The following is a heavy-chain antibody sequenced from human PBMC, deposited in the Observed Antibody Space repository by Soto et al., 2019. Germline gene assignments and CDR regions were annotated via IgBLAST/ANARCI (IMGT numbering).Heavy chain of an antibody. Sequence: EVQLVESGGGLIQPGGSLRLSCVASGFTVSSNYMSWVRQAPGKGLEWVSVIYSGGTTYYADSVKGRFTISRDNSKNTLYLQMNSLRAEDTAVYYCARAGSGGQWWWFAPWGKGTLVTVSS. CDR2: IYSGGTT. D-gene: IGHD2-8*01. CDR3: ARAGSGGQWWWFAP. V-gene: IGHV3-53*01. J-gene: IGHJ5*02. CDR1: GFTVSSNY.